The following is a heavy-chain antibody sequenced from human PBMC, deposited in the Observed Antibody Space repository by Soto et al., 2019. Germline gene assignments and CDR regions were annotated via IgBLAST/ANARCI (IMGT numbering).Heavy chain of an antibody. CDR2: INPSGGST. J-gene: IGHJ6*02. Sequence: ASVKVSCKASGYTFTSYYMHWVRQAPGQGLEWMGIINPSGGSTSYAQKFQGRVTMTRDTSTSTVYMELSSLRSEDTAVYYCARDSRAAAGPLHYYYYGMDVWGQGTTVTVSS. V-gene: IGHV1-46*01. CDR1: GYTFTSYY. CDR3: ARDSRAAAGPLHYYYYGMDV. D-gene: IGHD6-13*01.